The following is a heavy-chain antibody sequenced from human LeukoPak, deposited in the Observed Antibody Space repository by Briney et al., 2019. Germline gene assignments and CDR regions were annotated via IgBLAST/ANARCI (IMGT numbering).Heavy chain of an antibody. Sequence: GESLRLSCAASGFSVGSTYMSWVRQAPGKGLEWVAVIYSDGRTYYADSVKGRFTISRDNSKNTLYLQMNSLRAEDTARYYCARDLPWIQLAYWSQGTLVTVSS. CDR1: GFSVGSTY. CDR2: IYSDGRT. V-gene: IGHV3-53*01. J-gene: IGHJ4*02. D-gene: IGHD5-18*01. CDR3: ARDLPWIQLAY.